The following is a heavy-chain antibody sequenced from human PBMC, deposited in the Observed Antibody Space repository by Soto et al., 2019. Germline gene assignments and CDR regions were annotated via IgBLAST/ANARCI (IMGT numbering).Heavy chain of an antibody. J-gene: IGHJ6*02. V-gene: IGHV1-69*13. CDR3: ARNRAQLPVRYYYGMDV. Sequence: SVKVSCKASGGTFSSYAISWVRQAHGQGLEWMGGIIPIFGTANYAQKFQGRVTITADESTSTAYMELSSLRSEDTAVYYCARNRAQLPVRYYYGMDVWGQGTTVTVSS. CDR2: IIPIFGTA. D-gene: IGHD2-2*01. CDR1: GGTFSSYA.